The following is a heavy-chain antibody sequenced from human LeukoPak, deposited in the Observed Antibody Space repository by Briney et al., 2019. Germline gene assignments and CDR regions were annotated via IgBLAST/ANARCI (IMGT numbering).Heavy chain of an antibody. J-gene: IGHJ6*03. CDR1: GFTIINRW. CDR2: INSDGRRT. Sequence: GGSLRLSCAASGFTIINRWMHWVRQAPGKGLVWVSRINSDGRRTSYADSVKGRFTISIDNAKNTLYLQMNSLRPDDTAVYYCAREVEVVPATMGAYYYYYMDVWGKGTTVTVSS. V-gene: IGHV3-74*01. D-gene: IGHD2-2*01. CDR3: AREVEVVPATMGAYYYYYMDV.